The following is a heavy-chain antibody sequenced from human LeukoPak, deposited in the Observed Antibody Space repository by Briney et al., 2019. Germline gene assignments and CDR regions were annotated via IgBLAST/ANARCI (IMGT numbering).Heavy chain of an antibody. CDR2: IYYGGST. V-gene: IGHV4-59*01. CDR3: ARVGVLRYFDP. Sequence: SETLSLTCTASGGSISSYYWSWIRQPPGKGLEWIGYIYYGGSTNYNPSLKSRVTISVDTSKNQFSLKLSSVTAADTAVYYCARVGVLRYFDPWGQGTLVTVSS. CDR1: GGSISSYY. J-gene: IGHJ5*02. D-gene: IGHD3-9*01.